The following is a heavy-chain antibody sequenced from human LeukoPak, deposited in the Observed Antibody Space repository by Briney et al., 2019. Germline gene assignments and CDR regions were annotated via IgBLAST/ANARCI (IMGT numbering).Heavy chain of an antibody. D-gene: IGHD6-13*01. CDR2: INPNSGGT. CDR1: GYTFTGYY. CDR3: ARGGIAAAGRFSYYYGMDV. J-gene: IGHJ6*02. Sequence: ASVKVSCKASGYTFTGYYMHWVRQAPGQGLEWMGWINPNSGGTNYAQKFRGRVTMTRDTSISTAYMELSRLRSDDTAVYYCARGGIAAAGRFSYYYGMDVWGQGTTVTVSS. V-gene: IGHV1-2*02.